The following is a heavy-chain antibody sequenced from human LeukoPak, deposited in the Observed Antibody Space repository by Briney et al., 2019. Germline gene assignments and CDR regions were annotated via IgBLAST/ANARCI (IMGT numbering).Heavy chain of an antibody. D-gene: IGHD6-13*01. J-gene: IGHJ4*02. CDR3: AKDRYSSSWYYFDY. Sequence: GGSLRLSCAASGFTFSSYGMHWVRQAPGKGLEWVAFIRYDGSNKYYADSVKGRFTISRDNSKNTMYLQMNSLRAEDTAVYYCAKDRYSSSWYYFDYWGQGTLVTVSS. V-gene: IGHV3-30*02. CDR2: IRYDGSNK. CDR1: GFTFSSYG.